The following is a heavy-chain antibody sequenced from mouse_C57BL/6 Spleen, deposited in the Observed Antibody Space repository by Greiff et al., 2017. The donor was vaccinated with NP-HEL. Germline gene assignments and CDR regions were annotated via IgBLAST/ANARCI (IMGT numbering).Heavy chain of an antibody. V-gene: IGHV1-80*01. CDR1: GYAFSSYW. D-gene: IGHD1-1*01. J-gene: IGHJ1*03. CDR3: AREDYGSSYGYFDV. Sequence: VMLVESGAELVKPGASVKISCKASGYAFSSYWMNWVKQRPGKGLEWIGQIYPGDGDTNYNGKFKGKATLTADKSSSTAYMQLSSLTSEDSAVYFCAREDYGSSYGYFDVWGTGTTVTVSS. CDR2: IYPGDGDT.